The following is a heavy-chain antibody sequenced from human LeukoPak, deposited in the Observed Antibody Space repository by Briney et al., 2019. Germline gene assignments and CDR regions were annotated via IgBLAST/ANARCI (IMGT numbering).Heavy chain of an antibody. D-gene: IGHD4-11*01. V-gene: IGHV4-4*07. CDR2: IYTSGGT. CDR3: ARERNDYSGLYGMDV. Sequence: SETLSLTCTVSGGSISSYYWSWIRQPAGKGLEWIGRIYTSGGTNYNPSLKSRVTMSVDTSKNRFSLKLSSVTAADTAVYYCARERNDYSGLYGMDVWGQGTTVTVSS. J-gene: IGHJ6*02. CDR1: GGSISSYY.